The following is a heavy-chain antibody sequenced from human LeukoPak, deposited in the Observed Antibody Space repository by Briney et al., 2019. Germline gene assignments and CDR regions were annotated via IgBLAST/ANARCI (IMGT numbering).Heavy chain of an antibody. CDR2: ISGSGGST. V-gene: IGHV3-23*01. CDR1: GFTFSSYA. Sequence: GSLRLSCAASGFTFSSYAMSWVRQAPGKGLEWVSAISGSGGSTYYADSVKGRFTISRDNSKNTLYLQMNSLRAEDTAVYYCAKDAERWLQYNWFDPWGQGTLVTVFS. CDR3: AKDAERWLQYNWFDP. D-gene: IGHD5-24*01. J-gene: IGHJ5*02.